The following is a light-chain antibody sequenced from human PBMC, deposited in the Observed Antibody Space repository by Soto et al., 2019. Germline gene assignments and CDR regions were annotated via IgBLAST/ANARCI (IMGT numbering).Light chain of an antibody. V-gene: IGKV3-20*01. Sequence: EIVLTQSAGTLSLSPGERATLSCRASHIVSTTYLAWYQQKPGQAPRLLIYGSSSRAPGIPDRFSGSVSGTDFTLTISRLEPDDFAVYYCQQYNNWPPWTFGPGTRVEIK. J-gene: IGKJ1*01. CDR3: QQYNNWPPWT. CDR2: GSS. CDR1: HIVSTTY.